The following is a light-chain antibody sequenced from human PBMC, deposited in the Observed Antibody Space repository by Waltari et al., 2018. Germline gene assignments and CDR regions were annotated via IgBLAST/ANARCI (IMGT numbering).Light chain of an antibody. CDR1: SHDLGRLHH. CDR3: SAYRKGNTYV. CDR2: DVS. Sequence: QSALTQPPSVSGSPGQPITISCTGTSHDLGRLHHVPWYQQPPGKVPNLMLYDVSNRPSGVSDRFSGSKSGNTASLTISGLQAEDEANYYCSAYRKGNTYVFGAGTEVTVL. V-gene: IGLV2-14*03. J-gene: IGLJ1*01.